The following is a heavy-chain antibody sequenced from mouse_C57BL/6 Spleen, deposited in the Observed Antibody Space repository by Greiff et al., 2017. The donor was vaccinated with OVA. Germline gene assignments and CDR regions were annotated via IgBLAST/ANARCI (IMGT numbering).Heavy chain of an antibody. J-gene: IGHJ2*01. CDR3: ARLRYDYESY. D-gene: IGHD2-4*01. Sequence: QVQLQQSGAELVRPGTSVKLSCKASGYTFTSYWMHWVKQRPGQGLEWTGVIDPSDSYTNYNQKFKGKATLTVDTSSSTAYMQLSSLTSEDSAVYYCARLRYDYESYWGQGTTLTVSS. CDR2: IDPSDSYT. CDR1: GYTFTSYW. V-gene: IGHV1-59*01.